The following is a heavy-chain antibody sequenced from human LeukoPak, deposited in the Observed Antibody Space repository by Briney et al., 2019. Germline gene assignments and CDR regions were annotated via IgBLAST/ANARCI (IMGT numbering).Heavy chain of an antibody. D-gene: IGHD3-10*01. CDR2: IFPSGGS. J-gene: IGHJ4*02. Sequence: SETLSLTCTVSGESINNYFYSWLRQPAGKGLEWIGRIFPSGGSNYNPSLESRVTMSVDTSKSQVSLKLSSVTAADTAVYYCARGSPGSYFNYWGQGALVTVSS. CDR3: ARGSPGSYFNY. CDR1: GESINNYF. V-gene: IGHV4-4*07.